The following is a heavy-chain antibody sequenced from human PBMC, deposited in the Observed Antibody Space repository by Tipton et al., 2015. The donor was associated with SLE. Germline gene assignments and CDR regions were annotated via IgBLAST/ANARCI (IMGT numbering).Heavy chain of an antibody. CDR2: ISYDGSNK. Sequence: SLRLSCAASGFTFSSYAMHWVRQAPGKGLEWVAVISYDGSNKYYADSVKGRFTISRDNYKNTLYLQMNSLRAEDTAVYYCARPGPLWFGEGVGYWGQGTLVTVSS. D-gene: IGHD3-10*01. CDR1: GFTFSSYA. J-gene: IGHJ4*02. CDR3: ARPGPLWFGEGVGY. V-gene: IGHV3-30*04.